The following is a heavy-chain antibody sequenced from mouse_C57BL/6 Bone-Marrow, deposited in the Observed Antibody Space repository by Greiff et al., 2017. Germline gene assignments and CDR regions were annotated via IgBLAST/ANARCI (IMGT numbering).Heavy chain of an antibody. J-gene: IGHJ2*01. D-gene: IGHD6-5*01. V-gene: IGHV14-4*01. CDR2: IDPENGDT. CDR1: GFNIKDDY. CDR3: TTPLCNDEGY. Sequence: EVQGVESGAELVRPGASVKLSCTASGFNIKDDYMHWVKQRPEQGLEWIGWIDPENGDTEYASKFQGKATITADTSSNTAYLQLSSLTSEDTAVYYCTTPLCNDEGYWGQGTTLTVSS.